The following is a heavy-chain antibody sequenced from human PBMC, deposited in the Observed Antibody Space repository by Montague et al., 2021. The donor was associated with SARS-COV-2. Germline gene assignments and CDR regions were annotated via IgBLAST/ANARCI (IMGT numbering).Heavy chain of an antibody. D-gene: IGHD6-13*01. V-gene: IGHV4-39*07. CDR2: IYYSGST. CDR3: ARVGRQQLVRLSSMDV. J-gene: IGHJ6*02. Sequence: SETLSLTCTVSGGSISSSSYYWGWIRQPPGKGLEWTGSIYYSGSTYYNPSLKSRVTISVDTSKNQFSLKLSSVTAADTAVYYCARVGRQQLVRLSSMDVWGQGTTVTVSS. CDR1: GGSISSSSYY.